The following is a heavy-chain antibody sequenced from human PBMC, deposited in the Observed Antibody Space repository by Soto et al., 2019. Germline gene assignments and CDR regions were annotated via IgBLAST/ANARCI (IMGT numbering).Heavy chain of an antibody. J-gene: IGHJ4*02. CDR2: INWNSVTF. CDR1: GFTFDNYA. Sequence: EVQLVESGGGLVQPGRSLRLYCAASGFTFDNYAMHWVRQGPGKGLEWVSGINWNSVTFDYADSVKGRFTISRDNAKNSLYLQMDSLRPEDTGSYYCARDHDEDFGYDLDYLDFSGRGTLVTVSS. CDR3: ARDHDEDFGYDLDYLDF. V-gene: IGHV3-9*01. D-gene: IGHD5-12*01.